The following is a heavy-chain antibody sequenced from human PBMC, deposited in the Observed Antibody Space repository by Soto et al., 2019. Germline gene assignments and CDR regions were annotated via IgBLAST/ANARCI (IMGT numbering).Heavy chain of an antibody. CDR3: ASDSGGTTVAFGMDV. CDR1: GGTFSSYA. V-gene: IGHV1-69*01. J-gene: IGHJ6*02. Sequence: QVQLVQSGAEVKKPGSSVKVSCKASGGTFSSYAISWVLQAPGQGLEWMGGIIPIFGTANYAQKFQGRVTITADESTSTAYMELSSMSSEDTAVYDCASDSGGTTVAFGMDVWGQGTTVTVSS. D-gene: IGHD4-17*01. CDR2: IIPIFGTA.